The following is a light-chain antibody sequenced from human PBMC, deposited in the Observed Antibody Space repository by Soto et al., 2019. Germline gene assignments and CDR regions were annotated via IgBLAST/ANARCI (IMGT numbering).Light chain of an antibody. CDR3: QQYGISPLT. CDR1: QRVTSTY. Sequence: EIVLTQSPGTLSLSPLERATLSCRASQRVTSTYLAWDQQKPRQAPRLLIYVASNRATGFPDRFTGSGSGTEFTLTISRLETEDFAVYYCQQYGISPLTFGGGTKLEIK. CDR2: VAS. J-gene: IGKJ4*01. V-gene: IGKV3-20*01.